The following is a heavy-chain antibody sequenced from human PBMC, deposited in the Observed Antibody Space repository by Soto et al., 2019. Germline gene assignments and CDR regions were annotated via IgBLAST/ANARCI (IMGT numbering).Heavy chain of an antibody. Sequence: SGGSLRLSCAASGFTFGGYGVSWVRQAPGKGLEWVSSITESGSSTYYAESVKGRFTISRDNSKNTLYLQLNSLRAEDTSLYYCAKRVKYISSPHYFDSWGLGTLVTFSS. D-gene: IGHD6-6*01. CDR1: GFTFGGYG. CDR2: ITESGSST. CDR3: AKRVKYISSPHYFDS. J-gene: IGHJ4*02. V-gene: IGHV3-23*01.